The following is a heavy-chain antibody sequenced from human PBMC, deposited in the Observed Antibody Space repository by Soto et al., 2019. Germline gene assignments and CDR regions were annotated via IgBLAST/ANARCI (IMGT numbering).Heavy chain of an antibody. Sequence: QVQLVQSGAEVKKPGASVKVSCKASGYTFTSYGISWVRQAPGQGLEWMGWINAYNGNTNYAQKLQGRVTMTTDTCTSTDYKELRSLRSDDTAVFSRATYPVSGTCFDHWGQRTLVTGSS. CDR1: GYTFTSYG. CDR2: INAYNGNT. D-gene: IGHD6-19*01. CDR3: ATYPVSGTCFDH. J-gene: IGHJ4*02. V-gene: IGHV1-18*01.